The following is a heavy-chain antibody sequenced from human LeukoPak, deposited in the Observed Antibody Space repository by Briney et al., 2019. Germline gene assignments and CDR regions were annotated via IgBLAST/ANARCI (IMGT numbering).Heavy chain of an antibody. Sequence: PSETLSLTCTVSGGSITDYYWSWIRHSSGKGLEWIGYMYYSGSAYYSPSLKTRVTISVDTSKNQFSLKLTSVTAADTAVYYCARGPEQLIIYYFEYWGQGTLVTVSS. J-gene: IGHJ4*02. CDR1: GGSITDYY. D-gene: IGHD6-19*01. V-gene: IGHV4-59*08. CDR2: MYYSGSA. CDR3: ARGPEQLIIYYFEY.